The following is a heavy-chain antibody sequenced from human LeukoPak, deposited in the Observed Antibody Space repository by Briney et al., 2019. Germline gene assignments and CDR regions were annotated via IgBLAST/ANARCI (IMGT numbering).Heavy chain of an antibody. Sequence: ASVKVSCKASGYTFTGYYVHWVRQAPGQGLEWIGWINPNTGDTTYAQKFRGRVTMTRDTSSNTAYMDLSRLTSDDTAVFYCARDLSTSGENDAFDIWGQGTMVTVSS. D-gene: IGHD3-10*01. CDR3: ARDLSTSGENDAFDI. J-gene: IGHJ3*02. V-gene: IGHV1-2*02. CDR1: GYTFTGYY. CDR2: INPNTGDT.